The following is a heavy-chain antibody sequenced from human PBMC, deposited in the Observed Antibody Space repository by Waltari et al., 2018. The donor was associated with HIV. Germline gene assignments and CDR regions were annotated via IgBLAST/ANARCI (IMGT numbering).Heavy chain of an antibody. D-gene: IGHD5-18*01. CDR3: AKGVTQGYYYGMDV. CDR1: GFTFDDNA. J-gene: IGHJ6*02. V-gene: IGHV3-9*01. CDR2: ISWNSGTI. Sequence: EVQLVESGGGLVQPGRSLRLSCAAPGFTFDDNAMHWVRQAPGKGLEWVSGISWNSGTIAYADSVKGRFTISRDNAKNSLYLQMNSLRAEDTALYYCAKGVTQGYYYGMDVWGQGTTVTVSS.